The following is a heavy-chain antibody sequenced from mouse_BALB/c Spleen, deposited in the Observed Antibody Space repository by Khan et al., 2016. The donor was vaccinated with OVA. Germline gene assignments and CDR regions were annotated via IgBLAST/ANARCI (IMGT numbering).Heavy chain of an antibody. V-gene: IGHV14-1*02. CDR1: GFNIKDYY. Sequence: VRLQQSGAELVRPGALVKLSCKASGFNIKDYYMHWVKQRPEQGLVWIGRIDPENGDTIYDPKFQGKASITSDTSSNTAYLQLSSLTSEDTAVXYCARDGYSPWFAYWGQGTLVTVSA. CDR3: ARDGYSPWFAY. J-gene: IGHJ3*01. CDR2: IDPENGDT. D-gene: IGHD2-3*01.